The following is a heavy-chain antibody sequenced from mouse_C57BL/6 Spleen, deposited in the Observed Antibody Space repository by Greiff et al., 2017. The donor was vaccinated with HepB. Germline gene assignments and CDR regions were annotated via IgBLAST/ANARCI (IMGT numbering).Heavy chain of an antibody. V-gene: IGHV14-2*01. CDR1: GFNIKDYY. CDR3: ARRADITTVVASLDFDY. D-gene: IGHD1-1*01. Sequence: VQLQQSGAELVKPGASVKLSCTASGFNIKDYYMHWVKQRTEQGLEWIGRIDPEDGETKYAPKFQGKATITADPSSNTAYLQLSSLTSEDTAVYYCARRADITTVVASLDFDYWGQGTTLTVSS. CDR2: IDPEDGET. J-gene: IGHJ2*01.